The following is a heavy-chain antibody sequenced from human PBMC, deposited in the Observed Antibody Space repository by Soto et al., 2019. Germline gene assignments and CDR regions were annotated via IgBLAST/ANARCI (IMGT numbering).Heavy chain of an antibody. V-gene: IGHV3-30*18. CDR1: GFTFSSYG. CDR2: ISYDGSNK. Sequence: GGSLRLSCAASGFTFSSYGMHWVRQAPGKGLEWVAVISYDGSNKYYADSVKGRFTISRDNSKNTLYLQMNSLRAEDTAVYYCANQQDDGYNPIPFDYWGQGTLVTVSS. J-gene: IGHJ4*02. CDR3: ANQQDDGYNPIPFDY. D-gene: IGHD2-2*02.